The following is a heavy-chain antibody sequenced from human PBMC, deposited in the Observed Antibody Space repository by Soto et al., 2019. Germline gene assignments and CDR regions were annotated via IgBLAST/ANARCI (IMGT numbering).Heavy chain of an antibody. CDR2: ISGSGDST. J-gene: IGHJ4*02. Sequence: PGGSLRLSCAASGFTFRSYAMSWVRQAPGKGLEWVSSISGSGDSTDYADSVKGRFTISRDNSKNTLYLQMNSLRAEDTAVYYCAKGVILEGLFDYWGQGSLVTVSS. D-gene: IGHD1-1*01. V-gene: IGHV3-23*01. CDR1: GFTFRSYA. CDR3: AKGVILEGLFDY.